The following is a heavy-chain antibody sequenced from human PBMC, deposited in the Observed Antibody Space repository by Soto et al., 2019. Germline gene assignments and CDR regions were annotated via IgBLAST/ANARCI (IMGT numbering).Heavy chain of an antibody. J-gene: IGHJ6*02. CDR3: ARDPSSGSYLYYYGLDV. CDR2: IYYTGST. V-gene: IGHV4-61*01. D-gene: IGHD3-10*01. Sequence: SKTLSLTCTVSGASVSSNSFYWSWIRQPPGKGLEWIGFIYYTGSTNYNPSLKSRVNISVDMSKNQFSLKLNSVTAADTAVYYCARDPSSGSYLYYYGLDVWGQGTTVTVSS. CDR1: GASVSSNSFY.